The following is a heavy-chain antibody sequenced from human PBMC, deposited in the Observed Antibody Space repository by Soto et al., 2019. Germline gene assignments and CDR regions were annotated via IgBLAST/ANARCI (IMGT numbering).Heavy chain of an antibody. Sequence: ASVKVSCKASGYTFTSYGISWVRQAPGQGLEWMGWISAYNGNTNYAQKLQGRVTMTTDTSTSTAYMELRSLRSDDTAVYYCARDRVLLWFGERNYWYFALWGRGTLVTGSS. CDR2: ISAYNGNT. J-gene: IGHJ2*01. CDR3: ARDRVLLWFGERNYWYFAL. V-gene: IGHV1-18*01. D-gene: IGHD3-10*01. CDR1: GYTFTSYG.